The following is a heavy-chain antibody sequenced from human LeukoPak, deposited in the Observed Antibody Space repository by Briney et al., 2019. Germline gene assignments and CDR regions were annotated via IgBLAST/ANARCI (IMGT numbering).Heavy chain of an antibody. CDR1: GFTFNNYA. CDR3: AKSRDRNYGSSGYYYYY. CDR2: ISDSGGTT. Sequence: GGSLRLSCAASGFTFNNYAMSWVRQAPGKGLEWVSGISDSGGTTYYADSVKGRFTISRDNSKNTLYLQIHGLRAEDTAVYYCAKSRDRNYGSSGYYYYYWGQGTLVTVSS. V-gene: IGHV3-23*01. D-gene: IGHD3-22*01. J-gene: IGHJ4*02.